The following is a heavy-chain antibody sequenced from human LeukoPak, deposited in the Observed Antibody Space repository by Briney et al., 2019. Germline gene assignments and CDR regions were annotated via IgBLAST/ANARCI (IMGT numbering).Heavy chain of an antibody. J-gene: IGHJ6*03. D-gene: IGHD6-13*01. CDR3: ARDARVGYSSSWYYYMDV. Sequence: ASVKVSCKASGYTFTGYYMHWVRQAPGQGLEWMGRINPNSGGTNYAQKCQGRVTMTRDTSISTAYTELSRLRSDATAVYHCARDARVGYSSSWYYYMDVWGKGTTVTVSS. V-gene: IGHV1-2*06. CDR1: GYTFTGYY. CDR2: INPNSGGT.